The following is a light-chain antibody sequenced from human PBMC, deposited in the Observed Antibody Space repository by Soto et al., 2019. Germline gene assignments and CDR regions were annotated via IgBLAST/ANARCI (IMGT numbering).Light chain of an antibody. CDR1: SSDIGYYNY. Sequence: QSALTQPASVSGSPGQSITISCTGTSSDIGYYNYVSWYQQHPGKAPKLIIHDVSDRPSGVSNRFSGSKSGNTASLTISGVQAEDEADYYCSSYASSSTLLCGGGTKLTVL. V-gene: IGLV2-14*01. J-gene: IGLJ2*01. CDR2: DVS. CDR3: SSYASSSTLL.